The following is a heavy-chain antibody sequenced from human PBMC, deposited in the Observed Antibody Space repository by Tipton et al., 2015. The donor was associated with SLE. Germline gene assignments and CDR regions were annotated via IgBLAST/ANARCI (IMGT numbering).Heavy chain of an antibody. Sequence: TLSLTCTVSGGSISSDDYYWTWIRQHPGKGLEWIGHMSYSGSTHYNPSLRSRITISVDTSKNHFSLKLSSVTAADTAVYYCARGGVGGYDYFDHWGQRTLVTVSS. CDR1: GGSISSDDYY. V-gene: IGHV4-31*03. D-gene: IGHD5-12*01. CDR2: MSYSGST. CDR3: ARGGVGGYDYFDH. J-gene: IGHJ4*02.